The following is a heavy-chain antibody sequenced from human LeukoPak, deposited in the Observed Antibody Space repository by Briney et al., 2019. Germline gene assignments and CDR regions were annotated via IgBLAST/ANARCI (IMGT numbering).Heavy chain of an antibody. Sequence: PGGSLRLSCAASGFTFSTYSMNWVRQAPGKGLEWVSYITSSSSTIYYADSVKGRFTTSRHNSNNTLDLQMNSLRTEDTAMYYCARSYNSAWLDYWGQGTLVTVSS. V-gene: IGHV3-48*01. CDR1: GFTFSTYS. CDR3: ARSYNSAWLDY. D-gene: IGHD6-19*01. J-gene: IGHJ4*02. CDR2: ITSSSSTI.